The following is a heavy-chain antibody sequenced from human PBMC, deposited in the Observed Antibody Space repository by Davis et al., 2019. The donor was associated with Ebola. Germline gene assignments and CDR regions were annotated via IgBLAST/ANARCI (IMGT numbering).Heavy chain of an antibody. CDR3: AKDLDLRGVYYFDY. D-gene: IGHD3/OR15-3a*01. Sequence: SLKISCAASGFTFDDYAMHWVRQAPGKGLEWVSGISWNSGSIGYADSVKGRFTISRDNAKNSLYLQMNSLRTEDTAFYYCAKDLDLRGVYYFDYWDQGTLVTVSS. J-gene: IGHJ4*02. CDR1: GFTFDDYA. CDR2: ISWNSGSI. V-gene: IGHV3-9*01.